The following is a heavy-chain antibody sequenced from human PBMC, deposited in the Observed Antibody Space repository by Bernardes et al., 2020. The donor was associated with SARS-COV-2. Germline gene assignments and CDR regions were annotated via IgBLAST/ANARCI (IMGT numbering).Heavy chain of an antibody. CDR1: GFTFSSYW. Sequence: GGSLILSCVASGFTFSSYWMHWVRQAPGKGLVWVSRISNDGRTITYADSVKGRFTISRDNAKNTVYLQMSGLRAEDTAMYYCVRSAYISGTGFYFDYWGQGTLVTVSS. CDR2: ISNDGRTI. J-gene: IGHJ4*02. D-gene: IGHD3-3*02. CDR3: VRSAYISGTGFYFDY. V-gene: IGHV3-74*01.